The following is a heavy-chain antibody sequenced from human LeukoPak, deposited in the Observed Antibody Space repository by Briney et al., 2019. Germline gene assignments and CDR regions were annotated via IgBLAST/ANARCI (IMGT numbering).Heavy chain of an antibody. CDR1: GFTFSSYE. CDR2: ISSSSSYI. D-gene: IGHD6-19*01. V-gene: IGHV3-21*01. Sequence: PGGSLRLSCAASGFTFSSYEMNWVRQAPGKGLEWVSSISSSSSYIYYADSVKGRFTISRDNAKNSLYLQMNSLRAEDTAVYYCARDPVGVRYSSGPGAKFDYWGQGTLVTVSS. CDR3: ARDPVGVRYSSGPGAKFDY. J-gene: IGHJ4*02.